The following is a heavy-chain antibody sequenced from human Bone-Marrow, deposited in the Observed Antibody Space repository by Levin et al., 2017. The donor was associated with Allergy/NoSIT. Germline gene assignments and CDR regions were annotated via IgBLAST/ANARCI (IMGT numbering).Heavy chain of an antibody. CDR2: INHSGST. CDR3: ARVGRYCSGGSCYWDNWFDP. J-gene: IGHJ5*02. CDR1: GGSFSGYY. V-gene: IGHV4-34*01. Sequence: PSETLSLTCAVYGGSFSGYYWSWIRQPPGKGLEWIGEINHSGSTNYNPSLKSRVTISVDTSKNQFSLKLSSVTAADTAVYYCARVGRYCSGGSCYWDNWFDPWGQGTLVTVSS. D-gene: IGHD2-15*01.